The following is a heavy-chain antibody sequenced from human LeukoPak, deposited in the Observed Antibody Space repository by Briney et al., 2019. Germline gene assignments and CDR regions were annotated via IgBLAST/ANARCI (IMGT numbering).Heavy chain of an antibody. V-gene: IGHV3-7*01. CDR2: IKQDGSEK. J-gene: IGHJ4*02. D-gene: IGHD3-22*01. CDR3: AKDAYYDSSGYLDY. CDR1: GFTFSSYE. Sequence: GGSLRLSCAASGFTFSSYEMNWVRQAPGKGLEWVANIKQDGSEKYYVDSVKGRFTISRDNAKNSLYLQMNSLRAEDTAVYYCAKDAYYDSSGYLDYWGQGTLVTVSS.